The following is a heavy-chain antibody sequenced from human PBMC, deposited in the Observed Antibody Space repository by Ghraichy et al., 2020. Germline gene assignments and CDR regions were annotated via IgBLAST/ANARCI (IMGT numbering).Heavy chain of an antibody. CDR1: GGSISSYY. CDR3: ARGYYDILTGLDAFDI. CDR2: IYYSGST. J-gene: IGHJ3*02. V-gene: IGHV4-59*01. Sequence: ESLNISCTVSGGSISSYYWSWIRQPPGKGLEWIGHIYYSGSTNYNPSLKSRVTISVDTSKNQFSLKLSSVTAADTAVYYCARGYYDILTGLDAFDIWGQGTMVTVSS. D-gene: IGHD3-9*01.